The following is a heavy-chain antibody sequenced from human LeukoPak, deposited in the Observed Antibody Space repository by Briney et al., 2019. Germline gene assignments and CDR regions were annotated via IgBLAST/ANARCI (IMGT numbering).Heavy chain of an antibody. CDR3: ARSTIMITFGGHFDY. CDR1: GYTFTSYY. Sequence: ASVKVSCKASGYTFTSYYMHWVRQAPGQGLEWMGIINPSGGSTSYAQKFQGRVTMTRDTSTSTVYMELSSLRSEDTAVYYCARSTIMITFGGHFDYWGQGALVTVSS. D-gene: IGHD3-16*01. V-gene: IGHV1-46*01. J-gene: IGHJ4*02. CDR2: INPSGGST.